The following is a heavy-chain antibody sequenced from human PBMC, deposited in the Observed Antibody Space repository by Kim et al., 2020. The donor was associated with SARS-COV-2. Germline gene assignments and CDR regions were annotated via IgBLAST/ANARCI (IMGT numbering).Heavy chain of an antibody. Sequence: GGSLRLSCAASGFTFSSYAMHWVRQAPGKGLEWVAVIWYDGSNKYYADSVKGRFTISRDNSKNTLYLQMNSLRAEDTAVYYCAKDDWGRWLQPPNFEYWGQGTLVTVSS. CDR1: GFTFSSYA. V-gene: IGHV3-33*06. CDR2: IWYDGSNK. D-gene: IGHD3-16*01. J-gene: IGHJ4*02. CDR3: AKDDWGRWLQPPNFEY.